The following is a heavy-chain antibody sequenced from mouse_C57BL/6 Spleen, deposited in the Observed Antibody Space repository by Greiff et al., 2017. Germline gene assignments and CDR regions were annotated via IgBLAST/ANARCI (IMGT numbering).Heavy chain of an antibody. CDR2: ISDGGSYT. CDR1: GFTFSSYA. J-gene: IGHJ4*01. D-gene: IGHD2-5*01. V-gene: IGHV5-4*01. CDR3: ARDQGDSNYYAMDY. Sequence: EVKLMESGGGLVKPGGSLKLSCAASGFTFSSYAMSWVRQTPEKRLEWVATISDGGSYTYYPDNVKGRFTISRDNAKNNLYLQMSHLKSEDTAMYYCARDQGDSNYYAMDYWGQGTSVTVSS.